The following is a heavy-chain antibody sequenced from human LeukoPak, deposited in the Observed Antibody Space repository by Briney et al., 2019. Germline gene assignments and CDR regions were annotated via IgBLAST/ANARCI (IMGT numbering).Heavy chain of an antibody. D-gene: IGHD5-24*01. V-gene: IGHV4-38-2*02. CDR2: IYHSGST. CDR1: GYSISSGYY. J-gene: IGHJ5*02. CDR3: ARVKGWPPGWFDP. Sequence: SETLSLTCTVSGYSISSGYYWGWIRQPPGKALEWIGSIYHSGSTYYNPSLKSRVTISVDTSKNQFSLKLSSVTAADTAVYYCARVKGWPPGWFDPWGQGTLVTVSS.